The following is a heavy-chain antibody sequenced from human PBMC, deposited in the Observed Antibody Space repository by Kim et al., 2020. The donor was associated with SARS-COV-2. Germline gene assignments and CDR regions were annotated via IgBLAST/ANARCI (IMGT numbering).Heavy chain of an antibody. J-gene: IGHJ4*02. D-gene: IGHD3-3*01. CDR3: ARDVEWKFDY. CDR1: GYSFTSFG. CDR2: ISTHSGKT. Sequence: ASVKVSCKASGYSFTSFGISWVRQVPGQGLEWLGWISTHSGKTNYAQKFQGGVIMTRDTFTATAYMELRYLRFDDTAMYYCARDVEWKFDYWGQGNLVSVSS. V-gene: IGHV1-18*01.